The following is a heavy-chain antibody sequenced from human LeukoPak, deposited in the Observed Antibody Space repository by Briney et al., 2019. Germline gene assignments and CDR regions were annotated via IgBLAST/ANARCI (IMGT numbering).Heavy chain of an antibody. V-gene: IGHV4-59*01. CDR2: IYYSGST. D-gene: IGHD3-10*01. CDR1: GGSISSYY. Sequence: SETLSLTCTVSGGSISSYYWNWIRQPPGKGLDWIGYIYYSGSTNYNPSLKSRVTISVDTSKNQFSLKLSSVTAADTAVYYCARVKVVAYGSGSYPDYWGQGTLVTVSS. J-gene: IGHJ4*02. CDR3: ARVKVVAYGSGSYPDY.